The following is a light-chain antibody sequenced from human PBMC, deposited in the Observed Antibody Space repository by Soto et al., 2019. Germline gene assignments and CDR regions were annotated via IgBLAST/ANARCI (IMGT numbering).Light chain of an antibody. J-gene: IGKJ1*01. CDR3: QQSYSTPRA. CDR1: QSISSY. Sequence: DIQMTQSPSSLSASVGDRVTITCRASQSISSYLNWYQQKPGKAPKLLIYAASSLQSGVPSRFSGSGSETDFTLTISSLHPEDFATYYCQQSYSTPRAFGHGTKVEIK. V-gene: IGKV1-39*01. CDR2: AAS.